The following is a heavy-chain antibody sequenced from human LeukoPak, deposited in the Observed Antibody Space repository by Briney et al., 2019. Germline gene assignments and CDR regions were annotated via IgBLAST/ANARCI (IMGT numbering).Heavy chain of an antibody. D-gene: IGHD6-13*01. V-gene: IGHV3-7*03. J-gene: IGHJ3*02. CDR3: ARDGAAAGTYYDAFDI. Sequence: GGSLRLSCAASGFTFSNYWMSWVRQAPGKGLEWVANIKQDGSETHYVDSVKGRFTISRDNAKNSLYLQMNSLRAEDTAVYYCARDGAAAGTYYDAFDIWGQGTMVTVSS. CDR1: GFTFSNYW. CDR2: IKQDGSET.